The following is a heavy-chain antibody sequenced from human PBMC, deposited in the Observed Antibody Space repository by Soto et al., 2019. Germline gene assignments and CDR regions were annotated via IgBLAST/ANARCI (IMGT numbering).Heavy chain of an antibody. D-gene: IGHD3-22*01. J-gene: IGHJ4*02. CDR1: GFTFSTKG. CDR2: TSYDGSDR. V-gene: IGHV3-30*18. Sequence: WGSLRLSCAASGFTFSTKGMHWVRQAPGKGLEWVAITSYDGSDRIYADSVKGRFIISRDNSKNTLYLQMNSLKVEDTAVYYCAKSPAPMGYYLDYWGQGTLVTVSS. CDR3: AKSPAPMGYYLDY.